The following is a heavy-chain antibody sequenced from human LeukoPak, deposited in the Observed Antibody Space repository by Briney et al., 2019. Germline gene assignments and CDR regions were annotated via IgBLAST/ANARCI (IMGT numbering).Heavy chain of an antibody. D-gene: IGHD6-19*01. Sequence: GATLLLSCAASGFSFSYHGMNWVRQAPGKGLEWLSGFSPPGGGTYYADSVKGRFTISRDDSRNTLSLQMDSLRVEDTAVYYCARDTCGCGSGWHLYWYFDLWGRGTLVTVSS. CDR3: ARDTCGCGSGWHLYWYFDL. J-gene: IGHJ2*01. CDR2: FSPPGGGT. CDR1: GFSFSYHG. V-gene: IGHV3-23*01.